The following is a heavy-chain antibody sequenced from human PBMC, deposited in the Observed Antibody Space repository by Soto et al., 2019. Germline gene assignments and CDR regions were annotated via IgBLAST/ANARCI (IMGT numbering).Heavy chain of an antibody. CDR3: AKDWVFLEWLANNWFDP. CDR1: GFTFSSYA. V-gene: IGHV3-23*01. D-gene: IGHD3-3*01. J-gene: IGHJ5*02. CDR2: ISGSGGST. Sequence: GGSLRLSCAASGFTFSSYAMSWVRQAPGKGLEWVSAISGSGGSTYYADSVKGRFTISRDNSKNTLYLQMNSLRAEDTAVYYCAKDWVFLEWLANNWFDPWGQGTLVTVSS.